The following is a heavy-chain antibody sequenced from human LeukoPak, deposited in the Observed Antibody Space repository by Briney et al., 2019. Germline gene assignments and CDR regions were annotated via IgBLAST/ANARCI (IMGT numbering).Heavy chain of an antibody. CDR2: ISSSSSTI. D-gene: IGHD3-3*01. CDR3: ASLRFLEWLLDYYYMDV. Sequence: GGSLRLSCAASGSTFSSYSMNWVRQAPGKGLEWVSYISSSSSTIYYADSVKGRFTISRDNAKNSLYLQMNSLRAEDTAVYYCASLRFLEWLLDYYYMDVWGKGTTVTVSS. J-gene: IGHJ6*03. CDR1: GSTFSSYS. V-gene: IGHV3-48*01.